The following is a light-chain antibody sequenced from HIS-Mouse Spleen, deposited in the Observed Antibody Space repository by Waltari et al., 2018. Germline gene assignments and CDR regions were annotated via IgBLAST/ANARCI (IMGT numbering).Light chain of an antibody. CDR2: GAS. CDR3: QQYGSSSALT. Sequence: EIVLTQSPGTLSLSPGERATLSCRASQSVSRSYLAWYQQKPGQPPRLLIYGASSRATGIPDRFSGSGSGTDFTLTISRLEPEDFAVYYCQQYGSSSALTFGGGTKVEIK. J-gene: IGKJ4*01. CDR1: QSVSRSY. V-gene: IGKV3-20*01.